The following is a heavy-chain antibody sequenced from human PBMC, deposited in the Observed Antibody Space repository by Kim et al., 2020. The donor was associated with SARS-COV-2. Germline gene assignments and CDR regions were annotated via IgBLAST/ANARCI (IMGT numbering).Heavy chain of an antibody. CDR3: ARDPSYRSGYYRYFQH. V-gene: IGHV4-34*01. D-gene: IGHD3-22*01. J-gene: IGHJ1*01. Sequence: SETLSLTCAVYGGSFSGYYWSWIRQPPGKGLEWIGEINHSGSTNYNPSLKSRVTISVDTSKNQFSLKLSSVTAADTAVYYCARDPSYRSGYYRYFQHWGQGTLVTVSS. CDR2: INHSGST. CDR1: GGSFSGYY.